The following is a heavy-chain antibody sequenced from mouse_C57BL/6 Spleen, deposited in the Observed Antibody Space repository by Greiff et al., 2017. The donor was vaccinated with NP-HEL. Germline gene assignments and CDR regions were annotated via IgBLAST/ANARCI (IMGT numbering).Heavy chain of an antibody. V-gene: IGHV3-6*01. CDR2: ISYDGSN. Sequence: VQLQESGPGLVKPSQSLSLTCSVTGYSITSGYYWNWIRQFPGNKLEWMGYISYDGSNNYNPSLKNRISITRDTSKNQFFLKLNSVTTEDTATYYCARGGSGYGYWGQGTTLTVSS. CDR3: ARGGSGYGY. CDR1: GYSITSGYY. J-gene: IGHJ2*01. D-gene: IGHD3-2*02.